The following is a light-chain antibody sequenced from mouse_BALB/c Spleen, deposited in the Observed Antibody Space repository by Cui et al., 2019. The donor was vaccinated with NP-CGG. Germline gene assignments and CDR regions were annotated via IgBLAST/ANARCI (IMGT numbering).Light chain of an antibody. Sequence: QAVVTQESALTTSPGEIVTLTCRSSTGAVTSNNYANWVQEKPDHLFTGLIGGTNNRAPGVPARFSGSLIGDKAALTITGEQTEDEAIYFCALWYSNHWVFGGGTKLTVL. CDR1: TGAVTSNNY. CDR2: GTN. J-gene: IGLJ1*01. CDR3: ALWYSNHWV. V-gene: IGLV1*01.